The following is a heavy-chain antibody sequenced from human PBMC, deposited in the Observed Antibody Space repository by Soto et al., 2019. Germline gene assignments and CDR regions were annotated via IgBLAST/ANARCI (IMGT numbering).Heavy chain of an antibody. V-gene: IGHV1-69*08. CDR2: IIPILGIA. CDR3: AREEYYYGSGAFFDY. CDR1: GGTFSSYT. J-gene: IGHJ4*02. D-gene: IGHD3-10*01. Sequence: QVQLVQSGAEVKKPGSSVKVSCKASGGTFSSYTISWVRQAPGQGLEWMGRIIPILGIANYAQKFQGRVTIPAAKSSSTAYMELSSLRSEDTAVYYCAREEYYYGSGAFFDYWGQGTLVTVSS.